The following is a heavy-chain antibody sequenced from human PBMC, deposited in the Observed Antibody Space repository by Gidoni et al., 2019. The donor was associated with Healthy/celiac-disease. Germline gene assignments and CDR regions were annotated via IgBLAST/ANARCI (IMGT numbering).Heavy chain of an antibody. CDR1: GFTFSDYY. CDR3: ASDIVVVPAASGYYYYGMDV. CDR2: ISSSGNTI. Sequence: QVQLVESGGGLVKPGGSLRLSCAASGFTFSDYYMSWNRQAPGKGLEWVSDISSSGNTIYYADSVKGRFTISRDNAKNSLYLQMNSLRAEDTAVYYCASDIVVVPAASGYYYYGMDVWGQGTTVTVSS. D-gene: IGHD2-2*01. V-gene: IGHV3-11*01. J-gene: IGHJ6*02.